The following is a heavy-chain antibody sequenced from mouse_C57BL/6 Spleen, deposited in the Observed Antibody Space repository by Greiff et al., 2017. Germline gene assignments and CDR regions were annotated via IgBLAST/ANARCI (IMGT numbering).Heavy chain of an antibody. CDR3: AREYWDLACDY. J-gene: IGHJ2*01. CDR1: GYTFTDYY. V-gene: IGHV1-26*01. D-gene: IGHD4-1*01. CDR2: INPKNGGT. Sequence: VQLQQSGPELVKPGASVKISCKASGYTFTDYYMNWVKQSPGKSLEWIGDINPKNGGTSYNQKFKGKATLTVDKSSSTAYMELRSLTSEDSAVYYCAREYWDLACDYWRKGTALTVSS.